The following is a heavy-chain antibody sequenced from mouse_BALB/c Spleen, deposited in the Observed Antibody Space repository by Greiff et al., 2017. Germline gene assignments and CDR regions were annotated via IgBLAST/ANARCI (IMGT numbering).Heavy chain of an antibody. Sequence: EVKLVESGTVLARPGASVKMSCKASGYTFTSYWMHWVKQRPGQGLEWIGAIYPGNSDTSYNQKFKGKAKLTAVTSTSTAYMELSSLTNEDSAVYYCTYGNYGYAMDYWGQGTSVTVSS. J-gene: IGHJ4*01. D-gene: IGHD2-1*01. V-gene: IGHV1-5*01. CDR3: TYGNYGYAMDY. CDR1: GYTFTSYW. CDR2: IYPGNSDT.